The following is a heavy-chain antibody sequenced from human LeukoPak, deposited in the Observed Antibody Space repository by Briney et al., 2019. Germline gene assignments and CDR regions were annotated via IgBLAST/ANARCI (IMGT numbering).Heavy chain of an antibody. CDR2: INAYNGNT. D-gene: IGHD6-19*01. J-gene: IGHJ5*02. V-gene: IGHV1-18*01. CDR1: GYTFTSYG. Sequence: ASVKVSCKASGYTFTSYGISWVRQAPGQGLEWMGWINAYNGNTNYAQKPQDRVTMTTDTSTSTAYMELRSLRSDDTAVYYCARFPQMNIAVAGTKVRSWFDPWGQGTLVTVSS. CDR3: ARFPQMNIAVAGTKVRSWFDP.